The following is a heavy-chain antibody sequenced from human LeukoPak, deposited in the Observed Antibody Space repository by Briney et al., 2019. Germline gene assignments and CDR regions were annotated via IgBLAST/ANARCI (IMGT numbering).Heavy chain of an antibody. CDR1: GGSFSGYY. CDR2: INHSGST. V-gene: IGHV4-34*01. Sequence: SETLSLTCDVYGGSFSGYYWSWIRQPPGKGLEWIGEINHSGSTNYNPSLKSRVTISVDTSKNQFSLKLSSVTAADTAVYYCARTAAGLAIGDYYYGMDVWGKGTTVTVSS. D-gene: IGHD6-13*01. CDR3: ARTAAGLAIGDYYYGMDV. J-gene: IGHJ6*04.